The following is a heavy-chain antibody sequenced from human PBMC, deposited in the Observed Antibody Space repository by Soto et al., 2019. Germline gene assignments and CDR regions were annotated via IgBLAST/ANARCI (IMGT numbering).Heavy chain of an antibody. CDR2: ISAYNGNT. Sequence: ASVKVSYKASGYTFTSYVISWVRQAPGQGLEWMGWISAYNGNTNYAQKLQGRVTMTTDTSTSTAYMELRSLRSDDTAVYYCASSRPLLWFGELMFLGPDYWGKGTLDTVSS. V-gene: IGHV1-18*01. D-gene: IGHD3-10*01. CDR1: GYTFTSYV. J-gene: IGHJ4*02. CDR3: ASSRPLLWFGELMFLGPDY.